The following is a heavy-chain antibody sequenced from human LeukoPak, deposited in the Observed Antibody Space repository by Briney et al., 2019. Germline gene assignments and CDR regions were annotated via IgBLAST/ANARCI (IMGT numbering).Heavy chain of an antibody. CDR3: AKAPHYYYYAMDV. Sequence: GGSLRLSCAASGFTFSSFAMSWVHQAPGKGLEWVSSISGSGDNPYYADSVKGRFTISRDNSKNTLFLQVNSLRAEDTAIYYCAKAPHYYYYAMDVWGQGTTVTVSS. CDR2: ISGSGDNP. V-gene: IGHV3-23*01. CDR1: GFTFSSFA. J-gene: IGHJ6*02.